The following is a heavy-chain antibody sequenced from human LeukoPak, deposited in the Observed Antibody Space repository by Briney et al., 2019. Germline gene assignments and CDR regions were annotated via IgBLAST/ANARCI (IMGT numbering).Heavy chain of an antibody. CDR1: GGSISSSSYY. D-gene: IGHD5-18*01. CDR2: IYYSGST. CDR3: ARRSQGYSYGYSFDY. V-gene: IGHV4-39*01. J-gene: IGHJ4*02. Sequence: SETLSLTCTVSGGSISSSSYYWGWIRQPPGKGLEWIGSIYYSGSTYYNPSLKSRVTISVDTSKNQFSLKLSSVTAADTAVYYCARRSQGYSYGYSFDYWGQGTLVTVSS.